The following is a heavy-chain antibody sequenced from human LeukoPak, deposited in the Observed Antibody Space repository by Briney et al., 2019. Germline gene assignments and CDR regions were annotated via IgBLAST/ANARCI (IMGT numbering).Heavy chain of an antibody. V-gene: IGHV1-18*01. CDR3: ARAFSASKSCDY. D-gene: IGHD6-19*01. Sequence: GASVKVSCRTSGYDFSTYGITWVRQAPGQGLEYMGWIRPSNGNRNYAQKVQDRVNLTTDTSTSTVYMELRSLRSDDTAVYYCARAFSASKSCDYWGQGTLVTVSS. J-gene: IGHJ4*02. CDR2: IRPSNGNR. CDR1: GYDFSTYG.